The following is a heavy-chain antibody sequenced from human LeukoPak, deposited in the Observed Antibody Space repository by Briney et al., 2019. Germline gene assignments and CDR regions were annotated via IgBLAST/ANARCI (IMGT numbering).Heavy chain of an antibody. D-gene: IGHD3-10*02. J-gene: IGHJ6*04. CDR3: AELGITMIGGV. CDR1: GFTFSSYE. Sequence: GGSLRLSCTASGFTFSSYELNWVRQAPGKGLEWVSYISSSGSTIYYADSVKGRFTISRDNAKNSLYLQMNSLRAEDTAVYYCAELGITMIGGVWGKGTTVTISS. V-gene: IGHV3-48*03. CDR2: ISSSGSTI.